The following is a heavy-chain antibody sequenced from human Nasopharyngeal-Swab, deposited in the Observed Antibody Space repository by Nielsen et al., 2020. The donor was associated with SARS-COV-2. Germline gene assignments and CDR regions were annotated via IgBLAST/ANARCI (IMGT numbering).Heavy chain of an antibody. D-gene: IGHD6-19*01. J-gene: IGHJ5*02. Sequence: SETLSLTCAVYGWSFSGYYWSWIRQPPGKGLEWIGEINHSGSTNYNPSLKSRVTISRDTSKNQFSLRLTSVTAADTAVYYCARGGIGSGWNWFDPWGQGTLVTVSS. CDR1: GWSFSGYY. CDR2: INHSGST. V-gene: IGHV4-34*01. CDR3: ARGGIGSGWNWFDP.